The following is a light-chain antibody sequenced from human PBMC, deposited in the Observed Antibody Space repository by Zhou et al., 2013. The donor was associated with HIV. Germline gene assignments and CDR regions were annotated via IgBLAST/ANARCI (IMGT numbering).Light chain of an antibody. J-gene: IGLJ3*02. Sequence: QSALTQPPSASGSPGQSVTISCTGTSSDVGGYNYVSWYQQHPGKAPKVMIYEVSKRPSGVPDRFSASKSGNTASLTVSGLQAEDEADYYCSSYAGSNKEVFGGGTKLTVL. CDR3: SSYAGSNKEV. CDR2: EVS. CDR1: SSDVGGYNY. V-gene: IGLV2-8*01.